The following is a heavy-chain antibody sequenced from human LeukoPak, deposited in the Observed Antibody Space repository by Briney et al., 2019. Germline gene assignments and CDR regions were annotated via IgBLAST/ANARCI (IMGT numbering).Heavy chain of an antibody. V-gene: IGHV3-23*01. CDR2: ISGSSDST. CDR1: GFTFSTYA. J-gene: IGHJ5*02. D-gene: IGHD5-24*01. CDR3: IRDFRSADL. Sequence: GGSLRLSCVASGFTFSTYAMSWVRQAPGKGLEWVSFISGSSDSTNYADSVKGRFTISRDNAKNTVYLEMNSLSVEDTATYYCIRDFRSADLWGQGTLVTVTS.